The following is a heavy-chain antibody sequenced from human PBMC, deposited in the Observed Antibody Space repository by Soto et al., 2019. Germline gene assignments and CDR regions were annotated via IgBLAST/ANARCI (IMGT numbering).Heavy chain of an antibody. V-gene: IGHV1-18*01. CDR3: ARGSSVAGRNNWFDH. D-gene: IGHD6-19*01. CDR1: VYTFTSYG. J-gene: IGHJ5*02. Sequence: XSVKVSCKASVYTFTSYGISWVRQAPGQGLEWMGWISAYNGNTNYAQKLQGRVAMTTDASTSTAYMELRSLRSDDTAVYYCARGSSVAGRNNWFDHWGQGTLVTVSS. CDR2: ISAYNGNT.